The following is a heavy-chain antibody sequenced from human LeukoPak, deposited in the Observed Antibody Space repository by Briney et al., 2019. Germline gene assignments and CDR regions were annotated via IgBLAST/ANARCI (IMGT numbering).Heavy chain of an antibody. CDR1: GFTFSSYA. V-gene: IGHV3-23*01. J-gene: IGHJ4*02. CDR2: ISGSGGST. Sequence: EGSLRLSCAASGFTFSSYAMSWVRQAPGKGLEWVSAISGSGGSTYYADSVKGRFTISKDNSKNTLYLQMNSLRAEDTAVYYCAKFSVGSCGYLDYWGQGTLVTVSS. CDR3: AKFSVGSCGYLDY. D-gene: IGHD6-19*01.